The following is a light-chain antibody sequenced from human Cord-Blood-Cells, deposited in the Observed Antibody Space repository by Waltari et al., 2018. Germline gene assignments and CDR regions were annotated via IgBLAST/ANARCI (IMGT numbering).Light chain of an antibody. CDR1: TSVLYSSNNKNY. Sequence: DLVITHSLDSLAVSLLQTATINRKPSTSVLYSSNNKNYLAWYQQKPGQPPKLLIYWASTRESGVPDRFSGSGSGTDFTLTISSLQAEDVAVYYCQQYYSTPQTFGGGTKVEIK. J-gene: IGKJ4*01. CDR3: QQYYSTPQT. V-gene: IGKV4-1*01. CDR2: WAS.